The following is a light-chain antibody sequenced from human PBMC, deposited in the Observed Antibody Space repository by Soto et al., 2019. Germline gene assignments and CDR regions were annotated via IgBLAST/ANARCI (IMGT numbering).Light chain of an antibody. J-gene: IGKJ2*01. CDR1: QGISNW. V-gene: IGKV1-12*01. Sequence: DIQMTQSPSSVSASVGDRATITCRASQGISNWLAWYQQKPGQAPKLLIYAASSLHSGVPSRFSGSGSGTDFTLTISSLQPEDFATYFCQQSNSFPLTFGRGTKLEI. CDR3: QQSNSFPLT. CDR2: AAS.